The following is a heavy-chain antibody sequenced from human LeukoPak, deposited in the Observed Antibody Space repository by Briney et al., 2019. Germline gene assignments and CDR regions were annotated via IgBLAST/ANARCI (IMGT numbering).Heavy chain of an antibody. Sequence: GASVKVSCKVSGYNLTKLSMHWVRQAPGKGLEWMGSFDPEDGKRIYAQKFQGRVTMTEDTSTDTAFMELSSLRSEDTAVYYCATDRDYYESSGSPLTDWGQGTLVTVSS. D-gene: IGHD3-22*01. CDR3: ATDRDYYESSGSPLTD. CDR1: GYNLTKLS. V-gene: IGHV1-24*01. J-gene: IGHJ4*02. CDR2: FDPEDGKR.